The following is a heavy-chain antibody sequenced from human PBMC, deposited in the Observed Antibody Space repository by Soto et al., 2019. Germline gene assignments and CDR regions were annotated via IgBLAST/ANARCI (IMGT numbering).Heavy chain of an antibody. CDR2: MFYSGST. V-gene: IGHV4-39*07. J-gene: IGHJ4*02. Sequence: TSETLSLTCSVSGGSIGSSTYYWGWIRQPPGKGLEWIGSMFYSGSTNYNPSLKSRVTISVDTSKNQFSLKLSSVTAADTAVYYCARRYGASFDYWGQGTLVTVSS. CDR1: GGSIGSSTYY. D-gene: IGHD4-17*01. CDR3: ARRYGASFDY.